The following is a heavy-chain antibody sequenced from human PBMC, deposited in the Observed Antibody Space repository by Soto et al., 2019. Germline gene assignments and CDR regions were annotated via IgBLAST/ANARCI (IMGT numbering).Heavy chain of an antibody. CDR2: ISDVGGST. CDR1: RFTFSTYA. J-gene: IGHJ6*02. CDR3: AKIVNSIFGMVGDV. D-gene: IGHD3-3*01. V-gene: IGHV3-23*01. Sequence: GGSLRLSCAASRFTFSTYAMMWVRQAPGKGLEWVSSISDVGGSTFYAATVKGRFTISRDNSKNTLSLQMNSLRAEDTAIYYCAKIVNSIFGMVGDVWGQGTTVTVSS.